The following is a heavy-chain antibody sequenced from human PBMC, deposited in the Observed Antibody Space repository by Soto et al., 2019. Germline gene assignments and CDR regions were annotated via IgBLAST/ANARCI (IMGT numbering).Heavy chain of an antibody. Sequence: GGSLRLSCAASGFTFSSYAMTGIRRAPGKGLEGVSAISGSDGRTYYADSVKGRFTISRDNSKNTLYLHMNSLRAEDTAVYYCATHTRGEVLPVFNIWGQGKMVTVS. J-gene: IGHJ3*02. V-gene: IGHV3-23*01. CDR2: ISGSDGRT. D-gene: IGHD1-26*01. CDR1: GFTFSSYA. CDR3: ATHTRGEVLPVFNI.